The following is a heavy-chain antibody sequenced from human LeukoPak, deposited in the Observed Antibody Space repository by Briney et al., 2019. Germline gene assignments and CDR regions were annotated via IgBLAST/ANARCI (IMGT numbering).Heavy chain of an antibody. J-gene: IGHJ4*02. V-gene: IGHV3-15*01. CDR1: GFTFSNAW. Sequence: GGSLRLSCAASGFTFSNAWMSWVRQAPGKGLEWVARIKSNTNGGTADYAAPVKGRFTISRDDSKNTLYLQMNSLKTEDTAVYYCTTPYNSPNWGQGTLVTVSS. CDR3: TTPYNSPN. CDR2: IKSNTNGGTA. D-gene: IGHD1-14*01.